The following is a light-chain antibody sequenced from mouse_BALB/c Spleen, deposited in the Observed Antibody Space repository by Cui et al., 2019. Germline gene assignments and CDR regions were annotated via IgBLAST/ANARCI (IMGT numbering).Light chain of an antibody. CDR1: QTIGTW. J-gene: IGKJ5*01. CDR2: AAT. CDR3: QQHYSTPLT. V-gene: IGKV12-98*01. Sequence: IQMTQSPASQSASLGESVTITCLASQTIGTWLAWYQQKTGKSPKLLIYAATRVADGVPSRFSGSGSGTKFSFKISSLQAEDFVSYYCQQHYSTPLTFGAGTKLEMK.